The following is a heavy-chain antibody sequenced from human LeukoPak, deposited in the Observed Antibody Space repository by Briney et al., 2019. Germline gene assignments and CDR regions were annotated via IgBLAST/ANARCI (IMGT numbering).Heavy chain of an antibody. Sequence: SETLSLTCAVYGGSFSGYYWSWIRQPPGKGLEWIGEINHSGSTNYNPSLTSRVTISVDTSKNQFSLKLSSVTAADTAVYYCARGSTPKTSPGDYWGQGTLVTVSS. CDR1: GGSFSGYY. CDR3: ARGSTPKTSPGDY. V-gene: IGHV4-34*01. CDR2: INHSGST. J-gene: IGHJ4*02.